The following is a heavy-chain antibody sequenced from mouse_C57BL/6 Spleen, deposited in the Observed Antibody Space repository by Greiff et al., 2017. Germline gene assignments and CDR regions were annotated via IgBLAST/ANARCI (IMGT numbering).Heavy chain of an antibody. V-gene: IGHV1-81*01. CDR3: ASLSTVVAKDYFDY. D-gene: IGHD1-1*01. Sequence: QVQLQQSGAELARPGASVKLSCKASGYTFTSYGISWVKQRTGQGLEWIGEIYPRSGNTYYNEKLKGKATLTADKSSSTAYMELRSLTSEDSAVYFCASLSTVVAKDYFDYWGQGTTLTVSS. CDR2: IYPRSGNT. CDR1: GYTFTSYG. J-gene: IGHJ2*01.